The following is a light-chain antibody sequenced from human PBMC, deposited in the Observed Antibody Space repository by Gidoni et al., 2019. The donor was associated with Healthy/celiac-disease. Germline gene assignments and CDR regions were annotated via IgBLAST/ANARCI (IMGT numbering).Light chain of an antibody. CDR1: SSDVGSYNL. CDR3: CSYAGSSPVV. J-gene: IGLJ2*01. V-gene: IGLV2-23*01. CDR2: EGS. Sequence: QSALTPPASVSVSPGQSITISCTGTSSDVGSYNLVSWYQQHPGKAPKLMIYEGSKRPSGVSNRFSGSKSGNTASLTIAGLQAEDEADYYCCSYAGSSPVVFGGGTKLTVL.